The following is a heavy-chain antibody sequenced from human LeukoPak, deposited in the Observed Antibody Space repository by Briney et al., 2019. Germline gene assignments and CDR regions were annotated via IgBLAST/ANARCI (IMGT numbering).Heavy chain of an antibody. V-gene: IGHV5-51*01. J-gene: IGHJ4*02. CDR1: GYSFSNYW. Sequence: GESLKISCKGSGYSFSNYWIGWVRQMPGKGLEWMGIIYPGDSDTRYSPSFQGQVTISVDESINTAYLQWSSLEASDTAMYYCARQYGRPFDYWGRGTLVTVSS. CDR2: IYPGDSDT. CDR3: ARQYGRPFDY. D-gene: IGHD4-17*01.